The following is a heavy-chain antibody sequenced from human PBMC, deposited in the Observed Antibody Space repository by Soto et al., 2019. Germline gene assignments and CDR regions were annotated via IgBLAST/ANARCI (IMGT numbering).Heavy chain of an antibody. CDR3: ARRFFDY. CDR1: GASISSSHW. V-gene: IGHV4-4*02. Sequence: QVQLQESGPGLVKPSGTLSLTCAVSGASISSSHWWSWVRQPPGKGLEWTGEIFDSGSTNYNPFLNSPATISVDKYKNQFSLNLNPVTAADTAVYYCARRFFDYWGQRSLVTVSS. J-gene: IGHJ4*02. CDR2: IFDSGST.